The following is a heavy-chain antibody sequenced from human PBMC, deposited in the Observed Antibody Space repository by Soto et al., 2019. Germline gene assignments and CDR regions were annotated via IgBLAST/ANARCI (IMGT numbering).Heavy chain of an antibody. CDR2: MNPNSGNT. V-gene: IGHV1-8*01. J-gene: IGHJ5*02. CDR1: GYTFTSYD. Sequence: QVQLVQSGAEVKKPGASVKVSCKASGYTFTSYDINWVRQATGQGLEWMGWMNPNSGNTGYAQKFQGRVTMTRNTSISTAYMERSTLRSEDTALYYCARGSKGSSWYAYWFDPWGQGTLVTVSS. D-gene: IGHD6-13*01. CDR3: ARGSKGSSWYAYWFDP.